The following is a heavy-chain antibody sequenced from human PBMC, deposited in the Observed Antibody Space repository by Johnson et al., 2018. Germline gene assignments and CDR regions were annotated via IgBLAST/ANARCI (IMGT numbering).Heavy chain of an antibody. J-gene: IGHJ6*03. CDR1: GYSFTSYA. Sequence: QVQLVQSGAEVKKPGASVKVSCKASGYSFTSYAIHWVRQAPGQRLEWMGWINPANGNTRDSQNFQGRVTMTRDTSTSTAYMELSSLTAEDTSLYYCARAYTKTTRYYDYMDVWGKGTTVTVSS. V-gene: IGHV1-3*01. D-gene: IGHD1-1*01. CDR3: ARAYTKTTRYYDYMDV. CDR2: INPANGNT.